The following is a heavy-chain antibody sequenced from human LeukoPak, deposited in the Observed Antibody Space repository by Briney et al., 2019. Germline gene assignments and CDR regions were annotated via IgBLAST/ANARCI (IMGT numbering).Heavy chain of an antibody. CDR3: ARHSRLPDAFDI. Sequence: PSETLSLTCTVSGGSISNYYWNWIRQPPRKGLEWIGRIYTSGSTNSNPSLKSRVIISLDTSKNQFSLKLTSVTAADTAVYYCARHSRLPDAFDIWGQGTMVTVSS. V-gene: IGHV4-59*08. D-gene: IGHD6-25*01. J-gene: IGHJ3*02. CDR2: IYTSGST. CDR1: GGSISNYY.